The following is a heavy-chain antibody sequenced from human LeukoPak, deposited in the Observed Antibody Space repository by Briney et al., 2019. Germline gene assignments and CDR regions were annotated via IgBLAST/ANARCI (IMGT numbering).Heavy chain of an antibody. D-gene: IGHD3-22*01. CDR2: IYTSGST. V-gene: IGHV4-4*07. Sequence: SETLPLTCTVSGGSISSYYWSWSRQPAGKGLEWIGRIYTSGSTNYNPSLKSRVTMSVDTSKNQFSLKLSSVTAADTAVYYCARSPYDSSGYYVIFDYWGQGTLVTVSS. CDR1: GGSISSYY. J-gene: IGHJ4*02. CDR3: ARSPYDSSGYYVIFDY.